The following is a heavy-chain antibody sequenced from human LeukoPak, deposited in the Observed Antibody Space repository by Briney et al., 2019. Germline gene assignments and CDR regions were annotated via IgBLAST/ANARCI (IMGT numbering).Heavy chain of an antibody. CDR2: INPSGGST. V-gene: IGHV1-46*01. CDR3: AREWGGYDFWSGYPDY. D-gene: IGHD3-3*01. J-gene: IGHJ4*02. CDR1: GYTFTSYY. Sequence: EASVKVSCKASGYTFTSYYMHWVRQAPGQGLEWMGIINPSGGSTSYAQKFQGRVTMTRDTSTSTIYMELSSLRSEDTAVYYCAREWGGYDFWSGYPDYWGQGALVTVSS.